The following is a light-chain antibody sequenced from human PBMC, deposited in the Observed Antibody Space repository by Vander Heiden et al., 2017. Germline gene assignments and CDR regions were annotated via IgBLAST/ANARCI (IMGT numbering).Light chain of an antibody. V-gene: IGLV3-21*02. Sequence: SSVLTQPPPVSVAPGPTARIHCGGNNIGSKSVHWYQQKPGQAPVLVVYDDSDRHSGIPERVSGSNSGNTATLTISRVEAGDEADDYCQVWDSSSDHPNVVFGGGTKLTVL. CDR2: DDS. CDR1: NIGSKS. CDR3: QVWDSSSDHPNVV. J-gene: IGLJ2*01.